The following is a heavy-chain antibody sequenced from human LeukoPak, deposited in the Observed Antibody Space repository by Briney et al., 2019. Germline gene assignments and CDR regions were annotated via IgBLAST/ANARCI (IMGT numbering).Heavy chain of an antibody. D-gene: IGHD6-19*01. J-gene: IGHJ4*02. CDR3: ARGLFSGWSPSWGY. CDR1: GYTFTGYY. CDR2: INPNSGGT. Sequence: ASVKVSCKASGYTFTGYYMHWVRQAPGQGLGWMGWINPNSGGTNFAQNFQGRVTMTRDTSISTAYMELSSLRSDDTAVYYCARGLFSGWSPSWGYWGQGTLVTVSS. V-gene: IGHV1-2*02.